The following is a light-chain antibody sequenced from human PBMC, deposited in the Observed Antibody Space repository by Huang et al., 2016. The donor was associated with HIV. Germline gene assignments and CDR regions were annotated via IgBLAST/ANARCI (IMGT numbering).Light chain of an antibody. J-gene: IGKJ2*01. CDR1: QSISRW. CDR2: EAS. CDR3: QHYNVYSLPFT. V-gene: IGKV1-5*03. Sequence: DIQMTQSPSTLSPSVGDRVTITCRASQSISRWLAWYQQKPGKAPELLIYEASTVETGVPSRFSGSGSGTEFTLTISSLQPDDFATYYCQHYNVYSLPFTFGQGTKLEIK.